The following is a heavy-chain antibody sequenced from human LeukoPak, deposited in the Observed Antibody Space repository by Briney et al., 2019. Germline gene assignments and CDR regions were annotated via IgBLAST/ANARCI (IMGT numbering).Heavy chain of an antibody. V-gene: IGHV1-2*02. D-gene: IGHD6-19*01. CDR3: ARGRSSGLERWNLDP. CDR1: GYTFTGYY. CDR2: INPNSGGT. J-gene: IGHJ5*02. Sequence: GASVKVSCKASGYTFTGYYMHWVRQAPGQGLEWMGWINPNSGGTNYARKFQGRVTMTRDTSISTAYMELSRLKSDDTAMYYCARGRSSGLERWNLDPWGQGTLVTVSS.